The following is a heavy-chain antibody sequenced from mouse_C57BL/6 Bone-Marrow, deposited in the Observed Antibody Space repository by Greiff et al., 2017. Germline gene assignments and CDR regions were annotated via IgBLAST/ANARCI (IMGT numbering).Heavy chain of an antibody. Sequence: VQLQQPGAELVKPGASVKMSCKASGYTFTSYWITWVKQRPGQGLEWIGEIYPGSGSTNYNEKFKSKATLTVDTSSSTAYMQLSSLTSEDSAVYYCARESIYYGNYVGFAYWGQGTLVTVSA. CDR1: GYTFTSYW. V-gene: IGHV1-55*01. J-gene: IGHJ3*01. CDR3: ARESIYYGNYVGFAY. CDR2: IYPGSGST. D-gene: IGHD2-1*01.